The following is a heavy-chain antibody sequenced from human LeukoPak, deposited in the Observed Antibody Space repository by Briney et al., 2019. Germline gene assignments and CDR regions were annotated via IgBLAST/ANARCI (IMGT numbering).Heavy chain of an antibody. CDR1: GFTFSSYA. CDR2: LSYDANE. V-gene: IGHV3-30-3*01. D-gene: IGHD6-6*01. J-gene: IGHJ4*02. CDR3: ARELGSYSSSSQGDY. Sequence: PGGSLRLSCAASGFTFSSYAMHWVRQAPGKGLDLEWVTVLSYDANEYYADSVKGRFTISRDNAKNSLYLQMNSLRADDTAFYYCARELGSYSSSSQGDYWGQGTLVTVSS.